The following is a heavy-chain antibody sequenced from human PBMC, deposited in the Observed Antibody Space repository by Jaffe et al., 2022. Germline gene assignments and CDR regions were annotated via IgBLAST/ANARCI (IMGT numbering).Heavy chain of an antibody. V-gene: IGHV3-23*01. CDR1: GFTFSSYA. CDR2: IRDSADST. J-gene: IGHJ4*02. D-gene: IGHD2-8*02. CDR3: AKSISTGSSYTSLHY. Sequence: EVQLLESGGDLVQPGGSLRLSCAASGFTFSSYAMSWVRQAPGKGLEWVSVIRDSADSTYYADSVKGRFSISRDNSENTLHLQMNSLRVDDTALYYCAKSISTGSSYTSLHYWGRGTLVTVSS.